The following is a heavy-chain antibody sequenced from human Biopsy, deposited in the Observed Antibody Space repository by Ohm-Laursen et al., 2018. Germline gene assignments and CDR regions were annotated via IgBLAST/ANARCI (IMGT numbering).Heavy chain of an antibody. J-gene: IGHJ4*02. CDR1: GYTFTRYY. Sequence: SVKVSCKASGYTFTRYYLHWVRQAPGQGLEWMGRINPNNDNTAYAQKFQGRITMTKDTSTSTVYMDLSSLTFDDSAVYYCARGPRGLVVITTTALYFDYWGQGNLVTVSS. CDR3: ARGPRGLVVITTTALYFDY. D-gene: IGHD3-22*01. V-gene: IGHV1-46*01. CDR2: INPNNDNT.